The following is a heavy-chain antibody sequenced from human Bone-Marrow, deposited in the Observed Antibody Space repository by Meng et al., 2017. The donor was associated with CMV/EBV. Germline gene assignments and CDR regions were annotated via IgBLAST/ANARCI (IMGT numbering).Heavy chain of an antibody. J-gene: IGHJ6*02. Sequence: SETLSLTCTVSGGSISSSSYYWGWIRQPPGKGLEWIGSIYYSGSTYYNPSLKSRVTISVDTSKNQFSLKLSSVTAADTAVYYCARDQQEPLAYGIDVWGQGTTVTASS. D-gene: IGHD1-1*01. V-gene: IGHV4-39*07. CDR3: ARDQQEPLAYGIDV. CDR2: IYYSGST. CDR1: GGSISSSSYY.